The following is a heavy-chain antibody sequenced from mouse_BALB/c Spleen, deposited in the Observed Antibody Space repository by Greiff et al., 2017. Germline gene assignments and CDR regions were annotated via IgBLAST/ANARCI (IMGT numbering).Heavy chain of an antibody. J-gene: IGHJ4*01. CDR2: ISSGGST. CDR3: ARGLFTTGLYDYAMDY. V-gene: IGHV5-6-5*01. D-gene: IGHD1-1*01. CDR1: GFTFSSYA. Sequence: DVHLVESGGGLVKPGGSLKLSCAASGFTFSSYAMSWVRQTPEKRLEWVASISSGGSTYYSDSVKGRFTNARDNARNILYLQMSSLRSEDTAMYYCARGLFTTGLYDYAMDYWGQGTSVTVSS.